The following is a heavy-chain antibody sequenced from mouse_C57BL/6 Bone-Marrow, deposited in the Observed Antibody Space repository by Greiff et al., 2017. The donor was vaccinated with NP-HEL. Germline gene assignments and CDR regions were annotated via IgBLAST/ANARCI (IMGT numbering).Heavy chain of an antibody. CDR2: INPSTGGT. J-gene: IGHJ1*03. V-gene: IGHV1-42*01. D-gene: IGHD4-1*01. Sequence: VHVKQSGPELVKPGASVKISCKASGYSFTGYYMNWVKQSPEKSLEWIGEINPSTGGTTYNKKFKAKATLTVAKSSSTAYMQLKSLTSEDSAVYYCARESNWEYWYFDVWGTGTTVTVSS. CDR3: ARESNWEYWYFDV. CDR1: GYSFTGYY.